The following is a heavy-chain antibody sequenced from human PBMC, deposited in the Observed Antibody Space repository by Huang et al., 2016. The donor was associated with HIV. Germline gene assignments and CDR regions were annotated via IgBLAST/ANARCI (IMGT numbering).Heavy chain of an antibody. V-gene: IGHV4-34*02. CDR3: ARQWTILEWLLGLDV. D-gene: IGHD3-3*01. Sequence: QMQLQQRGAGLLKPSETLSLTCGVSGGSFTGNYLTWIRQAPGKGLEWIGEVNDRGATNYNPSLNGQVTISLDKSNRELSLNLRSVTAADTAVYYCARQWTILEWLLGLDVWGQGTTVIVSS. J-gene: IGHJ6*02. CDR2: VNDRGAT. CDR1: GGSFTGNY.